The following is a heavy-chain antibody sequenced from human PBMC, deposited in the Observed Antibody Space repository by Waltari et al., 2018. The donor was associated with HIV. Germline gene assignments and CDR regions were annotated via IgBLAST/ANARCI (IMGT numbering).Heavy chain of an antibody. Sequence: EVQLVESGGGLVQPGGSLRLSCAASGFTFSSYWMHWVRQAPGKGLVWVLRTNSVGNSTNYADSVKGRFTISRDNAKNTLYLQMSSLRAEDTAVYYCARAADCSSSSCPRAFDIWGQGTMVTVSS. J-gene: IGHJ3*02. V-gene: IGHV3-74*01. CDR1: GFTFSSYW. D-gene: IGHD2-2*01. CDR2: TNSVGNST. CDR3: ARAADCSSSSCPRAFDI.